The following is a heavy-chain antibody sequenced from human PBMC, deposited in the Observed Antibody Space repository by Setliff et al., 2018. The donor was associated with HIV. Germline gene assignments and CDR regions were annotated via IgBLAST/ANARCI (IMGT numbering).Heavy chain of an antibody. CDR2: LTPDGGQV. D-gene: IGHD3-10*01. V-gene: IGHV3-7*01. CDR1: GFTFSFDW. CDR3: VRDLAREIAH. Sequence: GGSLRLSCAASGFTFSFDWISWVRQAPGKGLEWVASLTPDGGQVYYADSVRGRFTISRDNGKNSLTLQMNSLRAEDTGLYYCVRDLAREIAHWGQGTLVTVSS. J-gene: IGHJ4*02.